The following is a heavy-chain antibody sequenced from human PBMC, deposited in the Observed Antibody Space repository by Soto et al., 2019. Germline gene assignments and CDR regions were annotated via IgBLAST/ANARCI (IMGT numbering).Heavy chain of an antibody. J-gene: IGHJ6*02. CDR1: GDTFSTYT. D-gene: IGHD6-13*01. CDR3: ARGGARAAGTTVYYYYGMDI. Sequence: SVKVSCKASGDTFSTYTITWMRQAPGQGLEWMGGIIPRSATSNYAQKFQGRVTMTRDTSTSTVYMELSSLRSEDTAVYYCARGGARAAGTTVYYYYGMDIWGQGTTVTVSS. V-gene: IGHV1-69*05. CDR2: IIPRSATS.